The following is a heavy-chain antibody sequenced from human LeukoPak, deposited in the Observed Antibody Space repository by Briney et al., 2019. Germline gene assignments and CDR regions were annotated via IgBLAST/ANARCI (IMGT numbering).Heavy chain of an antibody. J-gene: IGHJ4*02. V-gene: IGHV4-4*09. CDR2: IYTSGST. D-gene: IGHD3-22*01. CDR3: ARLVSYDSSGYYDY. CDR1: GGSISSYY. Sequence: SETLSLTCTVSGGSISSYYWSWIRQPPGKGLEWIGYIYTSGSTNYNPSLKSRVTISVDTSKNQFSLKLSSVTAADTAVYYCARLVSYDSSGYYDYWGQGTLVTVSS.